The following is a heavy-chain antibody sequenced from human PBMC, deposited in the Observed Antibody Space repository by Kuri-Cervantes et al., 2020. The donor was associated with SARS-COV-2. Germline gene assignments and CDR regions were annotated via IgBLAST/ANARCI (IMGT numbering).Heavy chain of an antibody. V-gene: IGHV1-2*02. CDR3: ARDLEYRHILRDEDAFDI. J-gene: IGHJ3*02. CDR1: GYTFTGYY. CDR2: INPNSGGT. Sequence: ASVKVSCKASGYTFTGYYMHWVRQAPGQGLEWMGWINPNSGGTNYAQKFQGRVTMTRDTSISTAYMELSRLRSDDTAVYYCARDLEYRHILRDEDAFDIWGQGTMVTVSS. D-gene: IGHD3-9*01.